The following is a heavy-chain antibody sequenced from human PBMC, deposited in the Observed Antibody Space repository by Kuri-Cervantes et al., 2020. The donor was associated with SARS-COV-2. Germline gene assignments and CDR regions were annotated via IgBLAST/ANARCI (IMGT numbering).Heavy chain of an antibody. CDR1: GFTFSFHA. D-gene: IGHD1-1*01. CDR2: INPDGSYT. CDR3: VRDGDHWNFDY. V-gene: IGHV3-74*01. J-gene: IGHJ4*02. Sequence: GESLKISCAASGFTFSFHAMNWVRQAPGKGLEWVSGINPDGSYTNNADSVKGRFTLSRDNAKNMLFLQMNSLRAEDTAVYYCVRDGDHWNFDYWGQGTLVTVSS.